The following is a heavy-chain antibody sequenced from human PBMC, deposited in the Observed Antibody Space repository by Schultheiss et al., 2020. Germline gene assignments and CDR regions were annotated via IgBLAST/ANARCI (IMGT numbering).Heavy chain of an antibody. CDR2: IYWDDDK. CDR1: GGSISSSSYY. CDR3: AHRDGLSTALHWFDP. D-gene: IGHD3-3*02. J-gene: IGHJ5*02. V-gene: IGHV2-5*02. Sequence: QTLSLTCTVSGGSISSSSYYWGWIRQPPGKALEWLALIYWDDDKRYSPSLKSRLTITKDTSKNQVVLTMTNMDPVDTATYYCAHRDGLSTALHWFDPWGQGTLVTVSS.